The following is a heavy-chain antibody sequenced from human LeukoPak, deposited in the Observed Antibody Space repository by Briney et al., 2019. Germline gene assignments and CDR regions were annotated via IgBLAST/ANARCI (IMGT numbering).Heavy chain of an antibody. Sequence: PSETLSLTCTVSGGSISSYYWSWIRQPPGKGLEWIGYIYYSGSTNYNPSLKSRVTMSVDTSKNQFSLKLSSVTAADTAVYYCARTLCSGGSCYCDYWGQGTLVTVSS. J-gene: IGHJ4*02. V-gene: IGHV4-59*01. CDR1: GGSISSYY. CDR2: IYYSGST. CDR3: ARTLCSGGSCYCDY. D-gene: IGHD2-15*01.